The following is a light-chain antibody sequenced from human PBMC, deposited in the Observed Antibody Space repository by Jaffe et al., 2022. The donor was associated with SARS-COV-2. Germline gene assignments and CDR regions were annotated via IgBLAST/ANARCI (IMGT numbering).Light chain of an antibody. J-gene: IGLJ1*01. V-gene: IGLV2-23*02. CDR2: EVT. CDR1: NSDVGGYNL. CDR3: CSYAGDTTYV. Sequence: QSALTQPASVSGSPGQSITISCTGTNSDVGGYNLVSWYQQHPGKAPKLMIFEVTKRPSGVSDRFSGSKSGNTASLTISGLQAEDEADYYCCSYAGDTTYVFGPATKVTVL.